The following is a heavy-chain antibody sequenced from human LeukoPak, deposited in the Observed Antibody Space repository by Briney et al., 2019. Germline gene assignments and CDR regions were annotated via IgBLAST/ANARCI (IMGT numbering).Heavy chain of an antibody. V-gene: IGHV1-46*01. Sequence: ASVKVSCKTSGYTFTKYLIHWVRQAPGQGLEWVGTINPNGDATNYAPRLQGRLTLTQDTSTSTVYMELRGLTPDDTAVYYCARPLFCAFDNCGYWLDPWGPGTLVTVAS. CDR2: INPNGDAT. CDR3: ARPLFCAFDNCGYWLDP. CDR1: GYTFTKYL. D-gene: IGHD1-20*01. J-gene: IGHJ5*02.